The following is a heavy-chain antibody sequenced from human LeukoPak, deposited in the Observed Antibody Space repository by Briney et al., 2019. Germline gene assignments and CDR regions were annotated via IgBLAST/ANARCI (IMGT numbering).Heavy chain of an antibody. D-gene: IGHD3-16*01. CDR3: AKDPRKRGG. V-gene: IGHV3-23*01. CDR1: GFSFSSYA. Sequence: PGGSLRLSCAASGFSFSSYAMSWVRQAPAKGLEWVSAISGSGGSTYYAAPVKGRFTISSDNSKNTLYLQMNSLRSEDKAVYYCAKDPRKRGGWGQGTLVTVSS. CDR2: ISGSGGST. J-gene: IGHJ4*02.